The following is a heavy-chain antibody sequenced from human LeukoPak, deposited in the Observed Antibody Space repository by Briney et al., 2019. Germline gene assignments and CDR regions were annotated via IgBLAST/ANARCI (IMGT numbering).Heavy chain of an antibody. CDR1: GGSISSYY. V-gene: IGHV4-59*01. J-gene: IGHJ6*02. CDR2: IYYSGST. CDR3: ARDSGGWSSYYYGMDV. Sequence: SETLSLTCTVSGGSISSYYWSWIRQPPGKGLEWIGYIYYSGSTNYNPSLKSRVTISVDTSKNQFSLKLSSVTAADTAVYYCARDSGGWSSYYYGMDVWGQGTTVTVSS. D-gene: IGHD6-19*01.